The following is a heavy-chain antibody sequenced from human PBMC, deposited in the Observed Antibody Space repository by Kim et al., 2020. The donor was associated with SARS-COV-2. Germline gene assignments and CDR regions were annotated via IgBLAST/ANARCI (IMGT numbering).Heavy chain of an antibody. V-gene: IGHV4-59*01. J-gene: IGHJ6*02. D-gene: IGHD1-1*01. CDR3: ARDWAVGTGTTAFYYYGMDV. Sequence: RVTISVDTSKNQFSLKLSSVTAADTAVYYCARDWAVGTGTTAFYYYGMDVWGQGTTVTVSS.